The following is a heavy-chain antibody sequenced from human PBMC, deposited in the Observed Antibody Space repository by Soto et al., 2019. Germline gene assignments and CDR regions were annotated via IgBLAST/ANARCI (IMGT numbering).Heavy chain of an antibody. CDR1: GYTFTSYA. Sequence: VASVKVSCKASGYTFTSYAMHWVRQAPGQRLEWMGWINAGNGNTKYSQKFQGRVTITRDTSASTAYMELSSLRSEDTAVYYCARVLYSSSSLGYFDYWGQGTLVTVSS. V-gene: IGHV1-3*01. CDR3: ARVLYSSSSLGYFDY. D-gene: IGHD6-6*01. CDR2: INAGNGNT. J-gene: IGHJ4*02.